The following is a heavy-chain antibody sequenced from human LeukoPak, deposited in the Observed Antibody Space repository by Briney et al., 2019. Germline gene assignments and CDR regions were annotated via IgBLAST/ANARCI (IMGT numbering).Heavy chain of an antibody. J-gene: IGHJ4*02. D-gene: IGHD2-15*01. V-gene: IGHV3-48*01. CDR2: ISGSSSTI. Sequence: GGSLRLSCAASGFTFSSYSMNWVRQAPGKGLEWVSYISGSSSTIYYADSVKGRFTISRDNAKNSLYLQMNSLRAEDTAVYYCARDTPPGSHWGQGTLVTVSS. CDR3: ARDTPPGSH. CDR1: GFTFSSYS.